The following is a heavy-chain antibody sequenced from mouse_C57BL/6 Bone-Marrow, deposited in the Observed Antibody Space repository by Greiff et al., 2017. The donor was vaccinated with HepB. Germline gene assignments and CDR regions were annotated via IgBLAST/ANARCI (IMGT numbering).Heavy chain of an antibody. D-gene: IGHD1-1*01. CDR2: IDPETGGT. J-gene: IGHJ4*01. Sequence: QVQLQQSGAELVRPGASVTLSCKASGYTFTDYEMHWVKQTPVHGLEWIGAIDPETGGTAYNQKFKGKAILTADKSSSTAYMELRSLTSEDSAVYFCAGYYYGRDAMDYWGQGTSVTVSS. CDR1: GYTFTDYE. CDR3: AGYYYGRDAMDY. V-gene: IGHV1-15*01.